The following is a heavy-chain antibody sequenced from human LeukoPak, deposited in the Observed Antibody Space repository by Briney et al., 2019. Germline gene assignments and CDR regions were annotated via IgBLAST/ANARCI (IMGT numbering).Heavy chain of an antibody. CDR1: GYTLTELS. J-gene: IGHJ5*02. Sequence: ASVKVSCKVPGYTLTELSMHWVRRAPGKGLEWMGGFDPEDGETIYAQKFQGRVTMTEDTSTDTAYMELSSLRSEDTAVYYCVTDGSGAEWGGWFDPWGQGTLVTVSS. V-gene: IGHV1-24*01. D-gene: IGHD6-19*01. CDR3: VTDGSGAEWGGWFDP. CDR2: FDPEDGET.